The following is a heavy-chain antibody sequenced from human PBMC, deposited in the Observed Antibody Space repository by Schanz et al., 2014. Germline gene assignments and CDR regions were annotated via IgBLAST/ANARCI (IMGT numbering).Heavy chain of an antibody. Sequence: TFSWVRQARGQGLEWMGGIIRIFATTNYAQKFQDRVTITADESTSTEYIDLSSRRSEDTAGYYCGRAYYYEASGDVVQLVNWGQGTMVIVSS. CDR1: T. CDR3: GRAYYYEASGDVVQLVN. V-gene: IGHV1-69*01. J-gene: IGHJ3*01. CDR2: IIRIFATT. D-gene: IGHD3-22*01.